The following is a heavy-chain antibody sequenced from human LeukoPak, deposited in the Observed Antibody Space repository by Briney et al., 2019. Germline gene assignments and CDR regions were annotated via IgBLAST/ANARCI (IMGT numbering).Heavy chain of an antibody. CDR3: AKGSTVFGVVIRTYLDY. CDR1: GFTFSSHS. D-gene: IGHD3-3*01. V-gene: IGHV3-48*04. CDR2: ISSPGSNR. J-gene: IGHJ4*02. Sequence: GGSLRLSCAASGFTFSSHSMNWVRQAAGKGLEWVSYISSPGSNRYYVDSVKGRFTISRDNAKNSLYLQMDTLRAEDTAVYYCAKGSTVFGVVIRTYLDYWGQGTLVTVSS.